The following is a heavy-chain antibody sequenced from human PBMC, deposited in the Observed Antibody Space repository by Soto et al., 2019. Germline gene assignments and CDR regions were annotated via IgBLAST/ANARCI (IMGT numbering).Heavy chain of an antibody. J-gene: IGHJ5*02. CDR2: ISSSGSTI. CDR1: GFTFSSYE. CDR3: ARDLAGVLWFGEYNNWFDP. Sequence: EVQLVESGGGLVQPGGSLRLSCAASGFTFSSYEMNWVRQAPGKGLEWVSYISSSGSTIYYADSVKGRFTISRDNAKNSLYLQMNSLRAEDTAVYYCARDLAGVLWFGEYNNWFDPWGQGTLVTVSS. V-gene: IGHV3-48*03. D-gene: IGHD3-10*01.